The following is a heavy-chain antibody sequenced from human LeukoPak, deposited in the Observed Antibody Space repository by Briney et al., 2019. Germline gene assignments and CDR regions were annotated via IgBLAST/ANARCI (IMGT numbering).Heavy chain of an antibody. D-gene: IGHD4-17*01. Sequence: QSGGSLRLSCAASGFTFSSYAMSWVRQAPGKGLEWVSAISGSGGSTYYADSVKGRFTISRDNSKNTLYLQMNSLRAEDTAVYYCVPHSGEYYGDYLDYWGQGTLVTVSS. CDR3: VPHSGEYYGDYLDY. J-gene: IGHJ4*02. CDR1: GFTFSSYA. CDR2: ISGSGGST. V-gene: IGHV3-23*01.